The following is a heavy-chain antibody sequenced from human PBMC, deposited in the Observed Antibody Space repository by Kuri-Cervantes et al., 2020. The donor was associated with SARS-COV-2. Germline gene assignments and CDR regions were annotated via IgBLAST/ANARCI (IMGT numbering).Heavy chain of an antibody. Sequence: GGSLRLSCAASGFTFSGSAMHWVRQASGKGLEWVGRIRSKANSYATAYAASVKGRSTISRDDSKNTAYLQMNSLKTEDTAVYYCSRSTVTSPLYGMDVWGQGTTVTVSS. V-gene: IGHV3-73*01. CDR3: SRSTVTSPLYGMDV. J-gene: IGHJ6*02. CDR2: IRSKANSYAT. D-gene: IGHD4-17*01. CDR1: GFTFSGSA.